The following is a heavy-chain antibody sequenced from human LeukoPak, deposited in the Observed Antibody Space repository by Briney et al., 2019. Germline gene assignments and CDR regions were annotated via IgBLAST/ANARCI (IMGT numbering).Heavy chain of an antibody. CDR3: TRQQLVLDY. Sequence: PSETLSLTCTVSGGSISSGGYYWSWIRQHPGKGLEWIGYIYYSGSTYYNPSLKSRVTISVDTSKNQFSPKPSSVTAADTAVYYCTRQQLVLDYWGQGTLVTVSS. CDR2: IYYSGST. D-gene: IGHD6-13*01. J-gene: IGHJ4*02. CDR1: GGSISSGGYY. V-gene: IGHV4-31*03.